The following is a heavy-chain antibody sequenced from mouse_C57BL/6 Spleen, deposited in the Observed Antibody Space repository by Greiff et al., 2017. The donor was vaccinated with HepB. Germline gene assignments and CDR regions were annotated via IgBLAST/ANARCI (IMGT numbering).Heavy chain of an antibody. D-gene: IGHD2-4*01. Sequence: VKLQQPGAELVKPGASVKMSCKASGYTFTSYWITWVKQRPGQGLEWIGDIYPGSGSTNYNEKFKSKATLTVDTSSSTAYMQRSSLTSEDSAVYYCARGGYEYERGNVDYWGQGTTLTVSS. CDR2: IYPGSGST. CDR1: GYTFTSYW. J-gene: IGHJ2*01. CDR3: ARGGYEYERGNVDY. V-gene: IGHV1-55*01.